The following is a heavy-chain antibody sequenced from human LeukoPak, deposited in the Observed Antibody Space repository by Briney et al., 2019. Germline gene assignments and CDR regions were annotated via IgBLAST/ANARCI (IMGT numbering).Heavy chain of an antibody. Sequence: SETLSLTCTVSGGSISGSSYYWGWIRQPPGKGLEWIGSIYYSGSTYYNPSLKSRVTISVDTSKNQFSLNLSSVTAADTAVYYCARSSGPLWFGEALDPWGQGTLVTVSS. CDR2: IYYSGST. J-gene: IGHJ5*02. CDR3: ARSSGPLWFGEALDP. CDR1: GGSISGSSYY. D-gene: IGHD3-10*01. V-gene: IGHV4-39*01.